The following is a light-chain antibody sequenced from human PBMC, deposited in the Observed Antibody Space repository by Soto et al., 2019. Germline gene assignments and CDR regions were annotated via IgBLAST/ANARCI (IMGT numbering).Light chain of an antibody. CDR1: QSLLSSSDNRNY. V-gene: IGKV4-1*01. Sequence: DVVMTQSPDSLALSLGERATINCKSSQSLLSSSDNRNYLAWFQQKVGQPPKLLIRWASTRESGVPDRFSARGFAKDFPLTLNRLQAEDVAVYYRQTYYRVPLTFGGGTKVDIK. CDR2: WAS. J-gene: IGKJ4*01. CDR3: QTYYRVPLT.